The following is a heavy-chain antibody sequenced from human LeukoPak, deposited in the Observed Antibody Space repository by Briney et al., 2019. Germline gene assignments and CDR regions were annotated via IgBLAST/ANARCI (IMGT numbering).Heavy chain of an antibody. J-gene: IGHJ1*01. CDR3: ASYCSSTSCHGFQH. V-gene: IGHV4-59*01. D-gene: IGHD2-2*01. CDR1: GGSISSYY. CDR2: IYYSGST. Sequence: PSETLSLTCTVSGGSISSYYWSWIRQPPGKGLECIGYIYYSGSTNYNPSLKSRVTISVDTSKNQFSLKLSSVTAADTAVYYCASYCSSTSCHGFQHWGQGTLVTVSS.